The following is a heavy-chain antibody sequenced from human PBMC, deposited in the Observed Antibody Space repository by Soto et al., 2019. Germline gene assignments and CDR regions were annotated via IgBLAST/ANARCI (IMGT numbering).Heavy chain of an antibody. D-gene: IGHD3-22*01. J-gene: IGHJ3*02. V-gene: IGHV3-21*05. Sequence: GALRLSCVQSRFTSSSDRTCSVPQAPGKGGGRGSYISSSSSYIYYADSVKGRFTISRDNAKNSLYLQMNSLRAEDTAVYYCARTDRTEYYYDSSGYFGFSAFDIWGQGTMVTVSS. CDR3: ARTDRTEYYYDSSGYFGFSAFDI. CDR2: ISSSSSYI. CDR1: RFTSSSDR.